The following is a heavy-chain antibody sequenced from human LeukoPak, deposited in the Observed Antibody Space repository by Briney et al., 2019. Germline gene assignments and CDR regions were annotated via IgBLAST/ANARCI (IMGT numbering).Heavy chain of an antibody. D-gene: IGHD6-6*01. CDR3: ARGGASRPDY. Sequence: GGSLRLSCAASGFTFSSYSMNWVRQAPGKGLEWVSYISSSRTSISNADSVKGRFTVSRDNAERSLYLQMNSLRVEDTAIYYCARGGASRPDYWGQGVLVTVAS. CDR1: GFTFSSYS. J-gene: IGHJ4*02. V-gene: IGHV3-21*01. CDR2: ISSSRTSI.